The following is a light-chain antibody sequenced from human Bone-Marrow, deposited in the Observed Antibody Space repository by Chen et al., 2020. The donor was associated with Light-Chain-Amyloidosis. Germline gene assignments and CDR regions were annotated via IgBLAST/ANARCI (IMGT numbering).Light chain of an antibody. CDR2: EDD. Sequence: NFMRTHPHPLSESPGKTVSISSTRSSGSIATNYVQWYQQRPGSSPTTVIYEDDQRPSGVPDRFSGSIDRSSNSASLTISGLKTEDEADYYCQSYQGSSQGVFGGGTKLTVL. J-gene: IGLJ3*02. CDR3: QSYQGSSQGV. CDR1: SGSIATNY. V-gene: IGLV6-57*01.